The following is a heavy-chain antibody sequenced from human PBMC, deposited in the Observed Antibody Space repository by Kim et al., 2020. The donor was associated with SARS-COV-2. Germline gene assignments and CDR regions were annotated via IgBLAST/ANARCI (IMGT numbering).Heavy chain of an antibody. CDR1: GGSISSSSYY. V-gene: IGHV4-39*07. D-gene: IGHD3-22*01. J-gene: IGHJ4*02. Sequence: SETLSLTCTVSGGSISSSSYYWGWIRQPPGKGLEWIGSIYYSGSTYYNPSLKSRVTISVDTSKNQFSLKLSSVTAADTAVYYCARDSRSVDSSGYFLVDYYFDYWGQGTLVTVSS. CDR2: IYYSGST. CDR3: ARDSRSVDSSGYFLVDYYFDY.